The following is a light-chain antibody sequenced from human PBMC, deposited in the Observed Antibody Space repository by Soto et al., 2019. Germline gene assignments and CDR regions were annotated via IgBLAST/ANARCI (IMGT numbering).Light chain of an antibody. J-gene: IGKJ2*01. CDR2: AAS. CDR3: QQSYNTPRT. V-gene: IGKV1-39*01. CDR1: QSISSH. Sequence: DIQMTQSPSSLSASVVDRVTITCRASQSISSHVNWYQQKPGKAPKLLIYAASSFPSGAPSRFSGSGSGTDYTLTISSLQPEDFATYYCQQSYNTPRTFGQGTKLEIK.